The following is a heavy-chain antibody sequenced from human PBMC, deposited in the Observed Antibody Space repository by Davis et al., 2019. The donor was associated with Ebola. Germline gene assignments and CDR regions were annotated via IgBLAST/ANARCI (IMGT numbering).Heavy chain of an antibody. Sequence: GESLKISCAASGFTFSSYAMSWVRQAPGKGLEWVSAVGGSGDSTYYVDSVKVRFTVSRDNSKNTLYLQMNSLRAEDTAVYFCAKGFSSGWYWYFDLWGRGTLVTVSS. V-gene: IGHV3-23*01. D-gene: IGHD6-19*01. CDR3: AKGFSSGWYWYFDL. J-gene: IGHJ2*01. CDR1: GFTFSSYA. CDR2: VGGSGDST.